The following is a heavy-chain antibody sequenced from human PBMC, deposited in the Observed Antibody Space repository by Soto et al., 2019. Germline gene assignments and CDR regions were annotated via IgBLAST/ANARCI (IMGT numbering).Heavy chain of an antibody. Sequence: ASVKVSCKASGYTFTSYGISWVRQAPGQGLEWMGWISAYNGNTNYAQKLQGRVTMTTDTSTSTAYMELRSLRSDDTAVYYCARYYYYDSSGYFKFDYWSQGTLVTVSS. J-gene: IGHJ4*02. CDR2: ISAYNGNT. CDR3: ARYYYYDSSGYFKFDY. V-gene: IGHV1-18*01. CDR1: GYTFTSYG. D-gene: IGHD3-22*01.